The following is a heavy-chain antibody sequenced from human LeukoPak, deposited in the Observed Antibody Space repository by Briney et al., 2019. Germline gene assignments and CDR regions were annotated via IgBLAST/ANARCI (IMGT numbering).Heavy chain of an antibody. J-gene: IGHJ4*02. CDR1: GYTFTSYG. V-gene: IGHV1-2*02. CDR2: INPNSGGT. CDR3: ARGSPKFDSSGYYYPGDY. Sequence: GASVKVSCKASGYTFTSYGISWVRQAPGQGLEWMGWINPNSGGTNYAQKFQGRVTMTRDTSISTAYMELSRLRSDDTAVYYCARGSPKFDSSGYYYPGDYWGQGTLVTVSS. D-gene: IGHD3-22*01.